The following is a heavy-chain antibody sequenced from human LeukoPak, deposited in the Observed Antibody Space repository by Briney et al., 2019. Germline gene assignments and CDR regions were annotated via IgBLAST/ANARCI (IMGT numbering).Heavy chain of an antibody. J-gene: IGHJ4*02. Sequence: SETPFLTCAVYGGSFSGYYWSWIRQPPGKGLEWIGQISGSGRTNYNPSLKSRLTMSANTSENQFSLRLSSVAAADTAVYYCARGFGALWGQGTQVTVSS. V-gene: IGHV4-34*01. CDR3: ARGFGAL. CDR1: GGSFSGYY. D-gene: IGHD3-10*01. CDR2: ISGSGRT.